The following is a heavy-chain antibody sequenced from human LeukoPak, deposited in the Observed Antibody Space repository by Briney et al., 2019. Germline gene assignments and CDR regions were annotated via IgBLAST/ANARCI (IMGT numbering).Heavy chain of an antibody. V-gene: IGHV1-18*01. J-gene: IGHJ6*03. Sequence: ASVKVSCRASGYTFTNLAISWVRQAPGQGLEWMGWINPYNGNTKYALKVQGRVTMTTDTSTSTAYMELRSLSPDDTAVFYCARGRIPARLRELGVVTDRHYYMDVWGKGTTVTVSS. CDR2: INPYNGNT. CDR3: ARGRIPARLRELGVVTDRHYYMDV. D-gene: IGHD3-3*01. CDR1: GYTFTNLA.